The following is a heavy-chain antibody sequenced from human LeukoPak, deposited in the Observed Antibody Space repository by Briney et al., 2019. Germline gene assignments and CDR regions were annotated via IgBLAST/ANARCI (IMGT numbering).Heavy chain of an antibody. CDR2: ISSSSSYI. Sequence: PGGPLRLSCAASGFTLSNYSMNWVRQAPGKGLEWVSSISSSSSYIYYADSVKGRFTISRDNAKNSLYLQMNSLRAEDTAVYYCARDLSYYGSGSCFQHWGQGTLVTVSS. D-gene: IGHD3-10*01. J-gene: IGHJ1*01. CDR3: ARDLSYYGSGSCFQH. V-gene: IGHV3-21*01. CDR1: GFTLSNYS.